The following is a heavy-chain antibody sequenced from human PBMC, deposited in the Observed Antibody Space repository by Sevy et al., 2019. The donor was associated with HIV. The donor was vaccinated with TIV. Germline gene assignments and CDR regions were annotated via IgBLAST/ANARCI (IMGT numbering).Heavy chain of an antibody. D-gene: IGHD3-10*01. Sequence: GESLKISCKTSGYTFTTYAIHWVRQAPGQRLEWMGWINAGNGNTKYSQNFQGRVTITRDTSASTAYMELSSLRVEDTAVYYCARDYSGSGSYYLSNWFDPWGQGTLVTVSS. J-gene: IGHJ5*02. V-gene: IGHV1-3*01. CDR1: GYTFTTYA. CDR2: INAGNGNT. CDR3: ARDYSGSGSYYLSNWFDP.